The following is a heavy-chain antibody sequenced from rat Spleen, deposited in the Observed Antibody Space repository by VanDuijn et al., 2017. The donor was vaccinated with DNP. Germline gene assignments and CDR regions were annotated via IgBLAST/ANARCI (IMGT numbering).Heavy chain of an antibody. CDR2: ISSGGST. CDR3: ARSEYYSGIDY. V-gene: IGHV2-6*01. Sequence: QVQLKESGPGLVQPSQTLSLTCTVSGFSLTSYTVSWVRQPPGKGLEWIAAISSGGSTYYNSALKSRLSISRDTSKSQVFLKMNSLQTEDTAMYFCARSEYYSGIDYWGQGVMVTVSS. D-gene: IGHD1-1*01. J-gene: IGHJ2*01. CDR1: GFSLTSYT.